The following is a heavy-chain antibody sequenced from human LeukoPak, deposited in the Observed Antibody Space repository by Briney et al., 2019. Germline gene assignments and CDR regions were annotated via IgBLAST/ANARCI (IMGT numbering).Heavy chain of an antibody. Sequence: ASVKVSCKVSGYTLTELSMHWVRQAPGKGLEWMGGFDPEDGETIYAQKFQGRVTMTEDTSTDTAYMELSSLRSEDTAVYYCATDRDYYDSSGYYLDYWGQGTLVTVSS. CDR1: GYTLTELS. CDR2: FDPEDGET. J-gene: IGHJ4*02. CDR3: ATDRDYYDSSGYYLDY. D-gene: IGHD3-22*01. V-gene: IGHV1-24*01.